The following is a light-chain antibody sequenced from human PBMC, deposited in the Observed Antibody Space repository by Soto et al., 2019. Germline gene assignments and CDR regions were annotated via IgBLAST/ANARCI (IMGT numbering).Light chain of an antibody. V-gene: IGKV1-27*01. CDR2: AAS. Sequence: DIQMTQSPSSLSASVGDRVTITCRASQGISNYLAWYQQKPGKVPKLLIYAASTLQSGVPSRFSGSGSGTDFTLTISSLQPEDVATYYCQKYSSAPPAWTFGQGTKVEIK. CDR1: QGISNY. J-gene: IGKJ1*01. CDR3: QKYSSAPPAWT.